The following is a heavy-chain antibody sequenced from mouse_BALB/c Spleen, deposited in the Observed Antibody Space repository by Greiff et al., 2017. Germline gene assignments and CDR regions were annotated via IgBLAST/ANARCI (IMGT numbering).Heavy chain of an antibody. J-gene: IGHJ4*01. CDR3: ARIDYYGLYYAMDY. CDR1: GFTFSSFG. CDR2: ISSGSSTI. V-gene: IGHV5-17*02. D-gene: IGHD1-1*01. Sequence: EVQLVESGGDLVKPGGSRKLSCAASGFTFSSFGMHWVRQAPEKGLEWVAYISSGSSTIYYADTVKGRFTISRDNPKNTLFLQMTSLRSEDTAMYYCARIDYYGLYYAMDYWGQGTSVTVSS.